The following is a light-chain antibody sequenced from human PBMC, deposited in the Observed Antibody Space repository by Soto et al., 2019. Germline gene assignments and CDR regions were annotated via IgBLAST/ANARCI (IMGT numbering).Light chain of an antibody. Sequence: QSVLTQPPSASGPPGQRVTISCSGRASNIGSNFVSWYQVVPGTAPKLLIYTNSHRPSGVPDRFSGSRSGTSASLDISGLQSDDEADYFCETWDDNVKGPVFGGGTMVTVL. V-gene: IGLV1-44*01. J-gene: IGLJ2*01. CDR2: TNS. CDR1: ASNIGSNF. CDR3: ETWDDNVKGPV.